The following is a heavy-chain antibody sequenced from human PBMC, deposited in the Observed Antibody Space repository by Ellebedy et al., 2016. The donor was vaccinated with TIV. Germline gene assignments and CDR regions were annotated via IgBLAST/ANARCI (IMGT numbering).Heavy chain of an antibody. V-gene: IGHV1-18*04. CDR3: ARSVVVVRRTNGYYGMDV. CDR2: ISAHNGNS. Sequence: ASVKVSXXASGYTFTSYDISWVRQAPGQGLEWMGWISAHNGNSKYAQKLQGRVTMTTDTSTSTAYMELRSLRSDDTAVYYCARSVVVVRRTNGYYGMDVWGQGTTVIVSS. D-gene: IGHD3-22*01. J-gene: IGHJ6*02. CDR1: GYTFTSYD.